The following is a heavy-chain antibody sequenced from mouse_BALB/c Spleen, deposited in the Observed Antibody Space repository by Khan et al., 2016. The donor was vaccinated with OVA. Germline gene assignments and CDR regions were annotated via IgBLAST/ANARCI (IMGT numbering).Heavy chain of an antibody. CDR2: ISGDSNTI. CDR3: ATSYYYGYYFDY. CDR1: GFTFSSYG. Sequence: EVQLVESGGDLVQPGGSRKLSCAASGFTFSSYGMHWVRQAPEKGLEWVAYISGDSNTIYYADTVTGRFTISRDNPRNTPFLQMNSLMSEDTAMYYGATSYYYGYYFDYWGPGTTLTVSS. V-gene: IGHV5-17*02. D-gene: IGHD1-1*01. J-gene: IGHJ2*01.